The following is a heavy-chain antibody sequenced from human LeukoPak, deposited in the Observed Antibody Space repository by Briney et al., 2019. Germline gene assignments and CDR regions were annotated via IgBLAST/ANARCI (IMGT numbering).Heavy chain of an antibody. CDR3: ARSGRNFDY. CDR2: ISTSGTTI. D-gene: IGHD6-25*01. Sequence: GGSLRLSCAASGFTFSSHEMDWVRQAPGKGLEWVSYISTSGTTIYYADSVKGRFTISRDNAKNSLYLQMNSLRAEDTAVYYCARSGRNFDYWGQGTPATVSS. V-gene: IGHV3-48*03. CDR1: GFTFSSHE. J-gene: IGHJ4*02.